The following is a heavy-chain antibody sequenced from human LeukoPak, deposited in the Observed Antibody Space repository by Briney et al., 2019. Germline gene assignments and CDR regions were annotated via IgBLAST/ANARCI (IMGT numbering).Heavy chain of an antibody. CDR2: IYYNGGT. J-gene: IGHJ4*02. CDR3: ARHPDY. V-gene: IGHV4-59*01. Sequence: PSETLALTCTVSGGSISRYYWSWIRQPPGKGLDWIGYIYYNGGTNYNPSLKSRVTISVDTSKNQFSLRLSSVTAADTAVYYCARHPDYWGQGTLVTVSS. CDR1: GGSISRYY.